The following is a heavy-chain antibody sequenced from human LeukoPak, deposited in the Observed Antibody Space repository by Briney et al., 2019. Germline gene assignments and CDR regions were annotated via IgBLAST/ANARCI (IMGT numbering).Heavy chain of an antibody. J-gene: IGHJ5*02. Sequence: GGSLRLSCAASGFTFSSYWKSWGRHAPRQGLGGVANIKKDGSEKYYVDSVKGRFTVSRDNARNSLYLQMNRLRAEDTPLYYFARPTYGIPISRSGGFDPWGQGTLVTVSS. CDR2: IKKDGSEK. CDR3: ARPTYGIPISRSGGFDP. CDR1: GFTFSSYW. V-gene: IGHV3-7*01. D-gene: IGHD3-3*01.